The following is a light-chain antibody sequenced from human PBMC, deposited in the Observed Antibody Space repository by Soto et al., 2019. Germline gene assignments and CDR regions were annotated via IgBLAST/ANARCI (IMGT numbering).Light chain of an antibody. CDR1: QTLLYSANNKDY. Sequence: DIVMTQSPDSLAVSLGERATINCRSSQTLLYSANNKDYLAWYQQKPGQPPKLLLYWASTRQSGVPDRFSGSGSGTDFTLTISSLQAEDVAVYYCYQYYNSPYTFGQGTRLEIE. V-gene: IGKV4-1*01. J-gene: IGKJ2*01. CDR3: YQYYNSPYT. CDR2: WAS.